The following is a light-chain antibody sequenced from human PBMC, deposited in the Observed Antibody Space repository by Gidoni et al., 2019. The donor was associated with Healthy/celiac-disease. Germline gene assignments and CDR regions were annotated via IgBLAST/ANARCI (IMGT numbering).Light chain of an antibody. CDR2: DAS. Sequence: VLTQSPATLSLSPGERATLTCRASQSVSSYLAWYQQKPGQAPRLLIYDASNRATGIPARFSGSGSGTDFTLTISSLEPEDFAVYYCQQRSNWPLTFGGGTKVEIK. CDR3: QQRSNWPLT. V-gene: IGKV3-11*01. J-gene: IGKJ4*01. CDR1: QSVSSY.